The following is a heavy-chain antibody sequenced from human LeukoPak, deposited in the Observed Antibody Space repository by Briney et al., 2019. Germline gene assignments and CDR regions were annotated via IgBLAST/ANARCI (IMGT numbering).Heavy chain of an antibody. Sequence: NPGGSLRLSCAASGFTFSNTWMNWVRQAPGKGLEWVGRVKRKTDGGTTDYAAPVKGRFTISRDDSKNTLYVQMNSLKTEDTAVYYCTRNADHDSWGQGILVTVSS. J-gene: IGHJ4*02. CDR1: GFTFSNTW. CDR3: TRNADHDS. D-gene: IGHD1-14*01. CDR2: VKRKTDGGTT. V-gene: IGHV3-15*01.